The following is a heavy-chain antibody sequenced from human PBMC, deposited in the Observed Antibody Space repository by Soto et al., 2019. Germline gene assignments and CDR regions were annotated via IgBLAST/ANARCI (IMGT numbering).Heavy chain of an antibody. CDR2: ISSSISYI. V-gene: IGHV3-21*01. CDR3: ARGGRGPYYYYYMDV. D-gene: IGHD5-12*01. J-gene: IGHJ6*03. Sequence: GGSLRLSCAATGFTFSSYSMNWVRPAPGKGLEWVSSISSSISYIYYADTVKGRFTISRDNAKNSLFLQMNSLRAEDMAVYCCARGGRGPYYYYYMDVWCKVTTVTVS. CDR1: GFTFSSYS.